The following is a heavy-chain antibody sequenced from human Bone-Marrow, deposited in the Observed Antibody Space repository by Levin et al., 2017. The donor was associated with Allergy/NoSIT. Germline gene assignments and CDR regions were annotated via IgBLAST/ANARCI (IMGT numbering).Heavy chain of an antibody. Sequence: RASVKVSCAASGFTFSSYAMSWVRQAPGKGLEWVSAISGSGGSTYYADSVKGRFTISRDNSKNTLYLQMNSLRAEDTAVYYCAKFFRPYYYDSSGYWANAFDIWGQGTMVTVSS. D-gene: IGHD3-22*01. CDR1: GFTFSSYA. CDR2: ISGSGGST. CDR3: AKFFRPYYYDSSGYWANAFDI. V-gene: IGHV3-23*01. J-gene: IGHJ3*02.